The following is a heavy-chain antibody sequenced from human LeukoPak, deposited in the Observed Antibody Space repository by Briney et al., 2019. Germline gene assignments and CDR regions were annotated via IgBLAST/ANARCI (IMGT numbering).Heavy chain of an antibody. CDR3: ARAKSDYYDILTSYFDY. D-gene: IGHD3-9*01. CDR2: ISYDGSNK. V-gene: IGHV3-30*04. Sequence: GGSLRLSCAASGFTFSSYAMHWVRQAPGKGLEWVAVISYDGSNKYYADSVKGRFTISRDNSKNTLYLQMNSLRAEDTAVYYCARAKSDYYDILTSYFDYLGQGTLVTVSS. J-gene: IGHJ4*02. CDR1: GFTFSSYA.